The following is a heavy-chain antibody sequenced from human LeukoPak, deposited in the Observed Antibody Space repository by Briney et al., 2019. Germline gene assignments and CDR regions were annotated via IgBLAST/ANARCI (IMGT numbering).Heavy chain of an antibody. J-gene: IGHJ1*01. CDR3: ARDVVRGPDDGYFQH. CDR1: GFTFSSSW. D-gene: IGHD3-10*02. Sequence: AGSLRLSCAASGFTFSSSWMHWVRQAPGKGLEWVAVISYDGSDKKYADSVKGRFTISRDNSKNTLYVQMNSLRAEDTALYYCARDVVRGPDDGYFQHWGQGTLVTVSS. V-gene: IGHV3-30-3*01. CDR2: ISYDGSDK.